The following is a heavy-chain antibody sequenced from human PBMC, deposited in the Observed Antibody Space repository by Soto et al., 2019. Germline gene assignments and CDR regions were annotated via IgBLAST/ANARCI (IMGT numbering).Heavy chain of an antibody. CDR3: CVVKRRDQYSTSGYWFDP. V-gene: IGHV3-15*01. CDR2: IKSKTDGETK. J-gene: IGHJ5*02. CDR1: GFTFSHAW. D-gene: IGHD2-15*01. Sequence: PGGSLRLSCAASGFTFSHAWMSWVRQAPGKGLEWVGRIKSKTDGETKDYGAPVRGRFTISRDDSKDTLYLQMNSLRIEDTAVYYCCVVKRRDQYSTSGYWFDPWGPGTLVTVS.